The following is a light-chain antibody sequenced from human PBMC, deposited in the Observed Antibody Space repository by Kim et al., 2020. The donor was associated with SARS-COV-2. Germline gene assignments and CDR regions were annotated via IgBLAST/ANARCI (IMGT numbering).Light chain of an antibody. CDR3: HQRNTWPLT. J-gene: IGKJ4*01. V-gene: IGKV3-11*01. CDR1: QNVNRY. Sequence: EIVLTQSPATLSLSPGERAALSCRASQNVNRYLAWYQKKPGQAPRLLIYDATNRATGIPARFSGRGSGTDFTLIISSLEPEDSAVYYCHQRNTWPLTVGGGTKVDIK. CDR2: DAT.